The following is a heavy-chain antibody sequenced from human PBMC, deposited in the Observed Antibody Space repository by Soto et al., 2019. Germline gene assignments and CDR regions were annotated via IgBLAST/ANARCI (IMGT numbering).Heavy chain of an antibody. CDR2: ISPYNGNT. V-gene: IGHV1-18*01. D-gene: IGHD3-10*01. CDR1: GYSFITYG. Sequence: AVKLCCKASGYSFITYGISWVRQAPGQGLEWMGRISPYNGNTNYAQNLQGRVTMTTVTSTSTAYMELRSLRSDDTAVYYCAIYVDGSQSYQTAQWGPGSQVTVSA. J-gene: IGHJ1*01. CDR3: AIYVDGSQSYQTAQ.